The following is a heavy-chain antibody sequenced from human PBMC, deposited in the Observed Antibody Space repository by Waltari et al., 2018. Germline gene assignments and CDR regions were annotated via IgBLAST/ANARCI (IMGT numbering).Heavy chain of an antibody. Sequence: QVQLQESGPGLVKPSETLSLTCTVSGYSISSGYYWGWIRQPPGKGLEWIGSIYHSGSTYYNPSLKSRVTISVDTSKNQFSLKLSSVTAADTAVYYCAIVGATTDWGQGTLVTVSS. CDR1: GYSISSGYY. CDR2: IYHSGST. J-gene: IGHJ4*02. CDR3: AIVGATTD. D-gene: IGHD1-26*01. V-gene: IGHV4-38-2*02.